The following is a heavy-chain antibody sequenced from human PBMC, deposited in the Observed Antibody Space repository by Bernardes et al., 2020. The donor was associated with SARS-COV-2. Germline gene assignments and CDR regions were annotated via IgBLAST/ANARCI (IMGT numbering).Heavy chain of an antibody. CDR3: AQGGGSYYY. Sequence: GGSLRLSCAASGFTFGSYAMSWVRQAPGRGLEWVSTISDGGGNTYYTDSVKGRFTISRDNSKNTLYLQMNSLRAEDTAVYYCAQGGGSYYYWGQGTLVTVSS. D-gene: IGHD1-26*01. CDR1: GFTFGSYA. CDR2: ISDGGGNT. V-gene: IGHV3-23*01. J-gene: IGHJ4*02.